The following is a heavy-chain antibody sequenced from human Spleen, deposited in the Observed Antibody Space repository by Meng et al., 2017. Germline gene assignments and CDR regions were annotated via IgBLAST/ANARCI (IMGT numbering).Heavy chain of an antibody. CDR1: GDSVSSHY. CDR3: ARIYCTTTTCHFYGMDV. D-gene: IGHD2-2*01. CDR2: ISHRGST. V-gene: IGHV4-59*02. Sequence: GSLRLSCTVSGDSVSSHYWSWIRQSPGKGLEWIGDISHRGSTNYNPSLKSRVIVSVDTSKNQVSLKLSSVTAADTAVYYCARIYCTTTTCHFYGMDVWGQGTTVTVSS. J-gene: IGHJ6*02.